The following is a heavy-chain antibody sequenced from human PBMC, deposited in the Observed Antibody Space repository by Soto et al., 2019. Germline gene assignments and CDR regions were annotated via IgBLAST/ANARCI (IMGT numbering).Heavy chain of an antibody. V-gene: IGHV1-8*01. CDR2: MNPNSGNT. D-gene: IGHD3-10*01. J-gene: IGHJ6*02. CDR3: AKDEGTMGRGYYYGMDV. Sequence: ASVKVSCKASGYTFTSYDINWVLQATGQGLEWMGWMNPNSGNTGYAQNLQGRVTMTRNTSISTAYMELSRLRAEDTAVYYCAKDEGTMGRGYYYGMDVWGQGTTVTVSS. CDR1: GYTFTSYD.